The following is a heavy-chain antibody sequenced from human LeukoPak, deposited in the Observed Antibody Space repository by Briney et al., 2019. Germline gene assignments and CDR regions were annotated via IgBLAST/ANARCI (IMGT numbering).Heavy chain of an antibody. D-gene: IGHD1-26*01. V-gene: IGHV3-7*04. CDR1: GSTFSIYW. CDR3: ARGSSHSPNWFDP. J-gene: IGHJ5*02. Sequence: GGSLRLSCADSGSTFSIYWMSWVRQAPGKGLEWVASIKRDGGETYSVDSVKGRFTISRDNAQCSLFLQMNSLRAEDTAVYYCARGSSHSPNWFDPWGQGTLVTATS. CDR2: IKRDGGET.